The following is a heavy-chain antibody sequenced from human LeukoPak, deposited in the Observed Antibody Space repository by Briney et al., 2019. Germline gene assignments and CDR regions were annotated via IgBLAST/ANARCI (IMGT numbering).Heavy chain of an antibody. J-gene: IGHJ4*02. V-gene: IGHV1-18*01. Sequence: GASVTVSFKASGYTFTSYGISWVRQAPGQGLEWVGWISAYNGNTNYAQKLQGRVTMTTDTSTSTAYMELRSLRSDDTAVYYCARFYGDYDYFDYWGQGTLVTVSS. CDR3: ARFYGDYDYFDY. CDR1: GYTFTSYG. CDR2: ISAYNGNT. D-gene: IGHD4-17*01.